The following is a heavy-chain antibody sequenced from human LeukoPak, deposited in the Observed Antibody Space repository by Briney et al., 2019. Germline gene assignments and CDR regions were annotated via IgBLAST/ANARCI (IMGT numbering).Heavy chain of an antibody. J-gene: IGHJ4*02. CDR1: GFTFSSYA. V-gene: IGHV3-21*05. Sequence: GGSLRLSCAASGFTFSSYAMSWVRQAPGKGLEWVSYISSSGTDINYADSVKGRFTISRGNTKNSLYLQMNSLRAEDTAVYYCVFPVRLPGYWGQGTLVTVSS. CDR3: VFPVRLPGY. D-gene: IGHD2-2*01. CDR2: ISSSGTDI.